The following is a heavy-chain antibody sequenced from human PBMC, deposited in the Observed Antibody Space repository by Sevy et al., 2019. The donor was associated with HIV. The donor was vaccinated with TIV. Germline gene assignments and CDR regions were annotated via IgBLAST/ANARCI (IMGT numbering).Heavy chain of an antibody. D-gene: IGHD1-26*01. Sequence: ASVKVSCKASGYTFTSYYMHWVRQAPGQGLEWMGIINPSGGSTSYSQKFQGRDTMTRDTSTSTVYMELSSLRSEDTAVYYCARGPNPRPSYYYFDYWGQGTLVTVSS. J-gene: IGHJ4*02. V-gene: IGHV1-46*01. CDR1: GYTFTSYY. CDR2: INPSGGST. CDR3: ARGPNPRPSYYYFDY.